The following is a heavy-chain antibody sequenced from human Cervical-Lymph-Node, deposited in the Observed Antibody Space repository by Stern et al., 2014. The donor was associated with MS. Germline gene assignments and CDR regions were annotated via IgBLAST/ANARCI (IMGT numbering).Heavy chain of an antibody. Sequence: QVQLVESGPGLVKPSQTLSLTCTLSGGSVSSGSSYWSWIRQPAGKGLEWIGRIHPSGNAFYNPSPKSRVTISLGTSQNPISLKLNPVTAADTAVYYCASGYRFFESWGQGTLVTVSS. V-gene: IGHV4-61*02. CDR3: ASGYRFFES. D-gene: IGHD5-18*01. CDR2: IHPSGNA. J-gene: IGHJ4*02. CDR1: GGSVSSGSSY.